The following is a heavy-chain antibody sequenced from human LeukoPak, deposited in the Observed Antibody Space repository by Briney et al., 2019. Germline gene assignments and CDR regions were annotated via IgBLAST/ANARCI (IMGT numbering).Heavy chain of an antibody. CDR1: GGSFSGYY. CDR2: INHSGST. J-gene: IGHJ3*02. Sequence: SETLSLTCAVYGGSFSGYYWSWIRQPPGKGLEWIGEINHSGSTNYSPSLKSRVTISVDTSKNQFSLKLSSVTAADTAVYYCARGRGSSGWFDAFDIWGRGTMVTVSS. V-gene: IGHV4-34*01. D-gene: IGHD6-19*01. CDR3: ARGRGSSGWFDAFDI.